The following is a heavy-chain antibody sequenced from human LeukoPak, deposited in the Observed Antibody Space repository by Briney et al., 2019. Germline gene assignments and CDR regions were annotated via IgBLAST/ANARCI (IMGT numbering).Heavy chain of an antibody. V-gene: IGHV3-23*01. D-gene: IGHD5/OR15-5a*01. CDR2: ISGSGDST. J-gene: IGHJ4*02. CDR1: GFTFTDYA. CDR3: AKGLAWYFDY. Sequence: PGGSLRLSCAASGFTFTDYAMSWVRQAPGKGLEWVSAISGSGDSTYYADSVKGRFTFSRDNFNNMLYLQMNSLRVEDTALYYCAKGLAWYFDYWGQGTLVTVSS.